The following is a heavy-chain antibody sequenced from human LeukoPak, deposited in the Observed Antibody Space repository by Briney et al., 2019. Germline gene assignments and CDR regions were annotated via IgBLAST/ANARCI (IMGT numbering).Heavy chain of an antibody. CDR2: TYYSGSA. Sequence: SGTLSLTCAVSGGSISSYYWSWIRQPPGKGLEWIGYTYYSGSANYSPSLKSRVTMSVDTSKNQFSLRLSSVTAADTAVYYCARGGSRDGYNRPLDYWGQGTLVSVSS. CDR3: ARGGSRDGYNRPLDY. D-gene: IGHD5-24*01. V-gene: IGHV4-59*01. J-gene: IGHJ4*02. CDR1: GGSISSYY.